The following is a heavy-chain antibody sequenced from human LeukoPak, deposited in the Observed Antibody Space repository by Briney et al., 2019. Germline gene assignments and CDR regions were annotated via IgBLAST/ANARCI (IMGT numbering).Heavy chain of an antibody. CDR3: AKSGGYGLIDY. D-gene: IGHD1-26*01. J-gene: IGHJ4*02. Sequence: SETLSLTCAVSGASISGSGYYLGWIRQPPGKGLEWIGNIYYTGNSYYNASLQSRVTISIDTSKNQFSLRLNSVTAADTAMYYCAKSGGYGLIDYWGQGTLVTVSS. CDR1: GASISGSGYY. V-gene: IGHV4-39*01. CDR2: IYYTGNS.